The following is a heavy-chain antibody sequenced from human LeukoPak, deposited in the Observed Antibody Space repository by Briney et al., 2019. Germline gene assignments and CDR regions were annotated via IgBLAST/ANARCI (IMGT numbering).Heavy chain of an antibody. CDR3: AREVSSSSGYMDV. Sequence: ASVKVSCKASGYTFTGYYMHWVRQAPGQGLEWMGWINPNSGGTSYAQKFQGRVTMTRDTSISTAYMELSRLRSDDTAVYYCAREVSSSSGYMDVWGQGTTVTVSS. CDR2: INPNSGGT. V-gene: IGHV1-2*02. D-gene: IGHD6-6*01. CDR1: GYTFTGYY. J-gene: IGHJ6*02.